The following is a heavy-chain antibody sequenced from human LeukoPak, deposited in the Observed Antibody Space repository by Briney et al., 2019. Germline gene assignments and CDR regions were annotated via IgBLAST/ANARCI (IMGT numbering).Heavy chain of an antibody. CDR2: IYYSGST. CDR1: GGSISSGDYY. Sequence: SGTLSLTCTVSGGSISSGDYYWSWIRQPPGKGLEWIGYIYYSGSTYYNPSLKSRVTISVDTSNNQFSLKLSSVTAADTAVYYCARVSPSGVWDVWGQGTTVTVSS. D-gene: IGHD3-10*01. CDR3: ARVSPSGVWDV. J-gene: IGHJ6*02. V-gene: IGHV4-30-4*01.